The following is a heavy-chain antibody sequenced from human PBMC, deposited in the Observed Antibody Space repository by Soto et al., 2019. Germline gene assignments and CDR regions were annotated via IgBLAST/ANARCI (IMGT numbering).Heavy chain of an antibody. CDR2: LNAGNGDT. V-gene: IGHV1-3*01. D-gene: IGHD2-21*02. CDR1: GYTVSNYA. Sequence: GASVKVSCKASGYTVSNYAIHWVRQVPGQSLEWLGWLNAGNGDTKYSQQFRGRVTITRDTPATTAYMDLSSLRFEDTAVYYCATGGDWSKPFDSWGQGTRVTVSS. J-gene: IGHJ4*02. CDR3: ATGGDWSKPFDS.